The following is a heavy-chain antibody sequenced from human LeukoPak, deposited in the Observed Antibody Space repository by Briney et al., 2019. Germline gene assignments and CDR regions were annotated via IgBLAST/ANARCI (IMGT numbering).Heavy chain of an antibody. Sequence: GGSLRLSCAASGFPFNKFGLHWVRQAPGKGLEGVAFIEDDGSTKYSPGSVEGRFTISRDNSKKTLYLQMNGLRPEDTALYYCARHISASGVPSHIDYWGQGTLVTVSS. CDR3: ARHISASGVPSHIDY. D-gene: IGHD2-21*01. CDR1: GFPFNKFG. V-gene: IGHV3-30*02. J-gene: IGHJ4*02. CDR2: IEDDGSTK.